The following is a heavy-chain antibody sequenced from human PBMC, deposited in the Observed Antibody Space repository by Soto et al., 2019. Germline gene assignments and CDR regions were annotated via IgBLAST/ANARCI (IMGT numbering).Heavy chain of an antibody. CDR2: IYYSGST. D-gene: IGHD1-26*01. CDR1: GGSISSYY. CDR3: ARSPGGSYYWGGLYFDY. J-gene: IGHJ4*02. V-gene: IGHV4-59*01. Sequence: KTSETLSLTCTVSGGSISSYYWSWIRQPPGKGLEWIGYIYYSGSTNYNPSLKSRVTISVDTSKNQFSLKLSSVTAADTAVHYCARSPGGSYYWGGLYFDYWGQGTLVTVSS.